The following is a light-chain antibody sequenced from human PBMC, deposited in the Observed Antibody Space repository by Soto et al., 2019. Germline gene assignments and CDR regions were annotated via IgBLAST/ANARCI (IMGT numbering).Light chain of an antibody. CDR2: GAS. Sequence: EIVMTQSPATLSVSPGERATLSCRASQSVSSNLAWYQQKPGQAPRLLIYGASTRATGIPARFSGSGSGTEFTLTISSLQSEDFAVYYCQQYNNLPRGTFGQGTKLEIK. CDR3: QQYNNLPRGT. CDR1: QSVSSN. V-gene: IGKV3-15*01. J-gene: IGKJ2*01.